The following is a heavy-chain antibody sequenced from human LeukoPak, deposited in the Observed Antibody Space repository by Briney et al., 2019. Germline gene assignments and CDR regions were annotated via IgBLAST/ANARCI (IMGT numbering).Heavy chain of an antibody. J-gene: IGHJ3*02. CDR3: AKAKKLLWFGEWNGAFDI. V-gene: IGHV3-23*01. D-gene: IGHD3-10*01. Sequence: GGSLRLSCAASGFTFSSYAMSWVRQAPGKGLEWVSAISGSGGSTYYADSVKGRFTISRDNSKNTLYLQMNSLRAEDTAVYYCAKAKKLLWFGEWNGAFDIWGQGTMVTVS. CDR1: GFTFSSYA. CDR2: ISGSGGST.